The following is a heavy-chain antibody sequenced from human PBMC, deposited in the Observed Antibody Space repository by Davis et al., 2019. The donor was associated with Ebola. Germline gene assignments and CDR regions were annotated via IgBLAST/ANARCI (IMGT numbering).Heavy chain of an antibody. CDR2: IFDSGSP. J-gene: IGHJ4*02. V-gene: IGHV4-59*01. Sequence: SETLSLTCNVSGVSITPYYWNWIRQPPGKGLEFIGYIFDSGSPKYNPSLKSRVTISVDMSKNQFPLRLSSVTAADTAVYYCATHSSSWPYWGQGTLVTVSS. CDR1: GVSITPYY. CDR3: ATHSSSWPY. D-gene: IGHD6-13*01.